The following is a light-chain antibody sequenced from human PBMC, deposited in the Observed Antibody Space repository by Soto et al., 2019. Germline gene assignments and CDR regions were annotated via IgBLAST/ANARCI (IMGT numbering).Light chain of an antibody. CDR1: SSDVGGYNY. Sequence: QSALTQPASVSGSPGQSITISCTGTSSDVGGYNYVSWYQQHPGKAPKLMIYEVSDRSSGVSSRFSGSKSGNTASLTISGLQVEDEADYYCSSYTSRSTLVFGGRTKLTVL. CDR2: EVS. J-gene: IGLJ2*01. V-gene: IGLV2-14*01. CDR3: SSYTSRSTLV.